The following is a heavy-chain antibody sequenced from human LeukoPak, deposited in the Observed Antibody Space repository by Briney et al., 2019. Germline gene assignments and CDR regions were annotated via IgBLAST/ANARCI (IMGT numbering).Heavy chain of an antibody. V-gene: IGHV1-2*02. D-gene: IGHD2-2*01. CDR3: ARGEIDVVVPNWFDT. CDR1: GYTFAGYC. J-gene: IGHJ5*02. Sequence: GASVKVSCKASGYTFAGYCMHWVRQAPGQGLEWMGWINPNSGGANYAQKFQGRVTMTRDTSISTAYIELTRLRSDDTAVYYCARGEIDVVVPNWFDTWGQGTLVTVSS. CDR2: INPNSGGA.